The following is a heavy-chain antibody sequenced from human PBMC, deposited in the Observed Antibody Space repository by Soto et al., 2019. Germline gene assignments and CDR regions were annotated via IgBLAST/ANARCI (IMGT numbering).Heavy chain of an antibody. D-gene: IGHD3-3*01. CDR2: INHSGST. V-gene: IGHV4-34*01. CDR1: GGSFSGYC. CDR3: ARGKRLEVRFLELLSNYGMDV. J-gene: IGHJ6*02. Sequence: SETLSLTCAVYGGSFSGYCWSWISQPPGKGLEWIGEINHSGSTNYNPSLKSRVTISVDTSKKQFSLKLGSVTAADTAVYYCARGKRLEVRFLELLSNYGMDVRREGTTVTVS.